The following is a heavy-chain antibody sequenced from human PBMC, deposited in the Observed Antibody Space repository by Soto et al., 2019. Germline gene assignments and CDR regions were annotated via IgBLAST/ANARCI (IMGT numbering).Heavy chain of an antibody. CDR2: IIPIIGPA. CDR1: GGTFTYYG. CDR3: ATELCTTIAGPPRRETYGGLDP. V-gene: IGHV1-69*01. J-gene: IGHJ5*02. Sequence: QVQLVQSGAEVKRPGSSVKLSCKASGGTFTYYGISWVRQAPGQGLEWMGGIIPIIGPATYAQKFQGRLTMTAEQTTSTAYMELSSLGSEDTALYYCATELCTTIAGPPRRETYGGLDPWGQGTLVTVSS. D-gene: IGHD3-22*01.